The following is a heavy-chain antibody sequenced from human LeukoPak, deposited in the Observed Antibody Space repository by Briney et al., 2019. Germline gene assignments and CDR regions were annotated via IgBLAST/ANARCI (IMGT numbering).Heavy chain of an antibody. Sequence: GGSLRLSCAASGFTFSSYSMNWVRQAPGKGLEWVSFISSSSSYIYYADSVKGRFTISRDNAKNSLYLQMNSLRAEDTAVYYCARDKEAVAGTLDYWGQGTLVTVSS. D-gene: IGHD6-19*01. V-gene: IGHV3-21*01. CDR1: GFTFSSYS. CDR3: ARDKEAVAGTLDY. J-gene: IGHJ4*02. CDR2: ISSSSSYI.